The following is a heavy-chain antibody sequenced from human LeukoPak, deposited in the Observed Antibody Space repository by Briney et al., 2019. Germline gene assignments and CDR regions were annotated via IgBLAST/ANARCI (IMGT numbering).Heavy chain of an antibody. CDR1: GFTVSGNH. D-gene: IGHD1-26*01. V-gene: IGHV3-66*01. J-gene: IGHJ2*01. CDR2: IESSGDM. CDR3: ARATYSRYWYFDP. Sequence: GGSLTPSCAASGFTVSGNHMSWVRQSPEKGLEWVAIIESSGDMVYANSVKGRFTISRDNCKNTVSLQLNSLRAEDTAMYYCARATYSRYWYFDPWGRGTLVTVSS.